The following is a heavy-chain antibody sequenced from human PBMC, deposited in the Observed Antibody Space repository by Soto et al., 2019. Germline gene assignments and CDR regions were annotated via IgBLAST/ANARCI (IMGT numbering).Heavy chain of an antibody. CDR2: IYSGGRT. CDR1: VVTVRSKY. Sequence: GXSVRLSYAASVVTVRSKYIIWVVQAPGKGLEWVSVIYSGGRTHYADSVKGRFTISRDNSKNTAYLQMSSLRPEETAVYYCVKGEYYYDGSAYYPFDYWGQGRMVTVSS. V-gene: IGHV3-66*01. D-gene: IGHD3-22*01. CDR3: VKGEYYYDGSAYYPFDY. J-gene: IGHJ4*02.